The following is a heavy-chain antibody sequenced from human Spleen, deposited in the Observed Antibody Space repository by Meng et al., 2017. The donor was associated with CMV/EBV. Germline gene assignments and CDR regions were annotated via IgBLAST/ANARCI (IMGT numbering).Heavy chain of an antibody. V-gene: IGHV4-59*12. Sequence: GSLRLSCTVSGGSISSYYWSWIRQPPGKGLEWIGYIYYSGSTNYNPSLKSRVTISVDTSKNQFSLKLSSVTAADTAVYYCARDALEGFFLDNDAFDIWGQGTMVTVSS. CDR2: IYYSGST. CDR3: ARDALEGFFLDNDAFDI. D-gene: IGHD3/OR15-3a*01. J-gene: IGHJ3*02. CDR1: GGSISSYY.